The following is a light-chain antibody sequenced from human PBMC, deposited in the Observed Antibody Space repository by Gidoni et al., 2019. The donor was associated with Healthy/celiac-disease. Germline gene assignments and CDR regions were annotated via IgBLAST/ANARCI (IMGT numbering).Light chain of an antibody. V-gene: IGLV3-21*04. CDR1: NIGTKS. Sequence: SYVLTQPPSVSVAPGKTARITCGGNNIGTKSVHWYQQKPGQAPVLVISYDSDRPSGIPERFSGSNSGNTATLTISRVEAGDEADYYCQVWDSSSGVVFGGGTKLTVL. J-gene: IGLJ2*01. CDR2: YDS. CDR3: QVWDSSSGVV.